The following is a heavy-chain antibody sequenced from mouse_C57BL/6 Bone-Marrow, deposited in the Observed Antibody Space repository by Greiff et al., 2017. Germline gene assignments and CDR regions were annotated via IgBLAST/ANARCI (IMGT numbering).Heavy chain of an antibody. CDR2: INPSSGYT. CDR3: ARNAYYSNCHFAY. V-gene: IGHV1-4*01. D-gene: IGHD2-5*01. J-gene: IGHJ3*01. Sequence: AQLQQSGAELARPGASVKMSCKASGYTFTSYTMHWVKQRPGQGLEWIGYINPSSGYTKYNQKFKDKATLTADKSSSTAHMQLSSLTSEDSAVYYCARNAYYSNCHFAYWGQGTLVTVSA. CDR1: GYTFTSYT.